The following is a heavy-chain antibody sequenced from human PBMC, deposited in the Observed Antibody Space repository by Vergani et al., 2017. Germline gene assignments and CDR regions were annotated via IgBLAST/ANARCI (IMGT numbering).Heavy chain of an antibody. CDR2: IWYDGSNK. J-gene: IGHJ4*02. CDR1: GFTFSSYG. D-gene: IGHD3-9*01. CDR3: ARDRLRYFDHFDY. V-gene: IGHV3-33*01. Sequence: VQLLESGGGVVQPGRSLRLSCAASGFTFSSYGMHWVRQAPGKGLEWVAVIWYDGSNKYYADSVKGRFTISRDNSKNTLYLQMNSLRAEDTAVYYCARDRLRYFDHFDYWGQGTLVTVSS.